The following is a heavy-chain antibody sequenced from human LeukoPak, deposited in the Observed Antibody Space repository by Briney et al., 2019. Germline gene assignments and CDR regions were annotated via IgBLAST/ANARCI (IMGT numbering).Heavy chain of an antibody. CDR3: ARTPNRGYSGTWYFDY. V-gene: IGHV4-61*01. Sequence: SENLSLNSTVSAGTVSSVSYYRRSTRQPPGKGLESIGYIYNSGSTNYNPSLKSRVTISVDTSKNQFSLKLSSVTAADTAVYYCARTPNRGYSGTWYFDYWGQGTLVTVSS. CDR2: IYNSGST. D-gene: IGHD5-12*01. J-gene: IGHJ4*02. CDR1: AGTVSSVSYY.